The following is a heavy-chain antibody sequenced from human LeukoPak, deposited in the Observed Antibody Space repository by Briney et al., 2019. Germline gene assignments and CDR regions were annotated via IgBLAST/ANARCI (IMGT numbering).Heavy chain of an antibody. CDR2: IYYSGST. V-gene: IGHV4-61*05. D-gene: IGHD3-10*01. CDR3: ARAGWFGESGLDGIQLVGP. Sequence: SETLSLTCTVSGGSISSSSYYWGWIRQPPGKGLEWIGYIYYSGSTNYNPSLKSRVTISVDTSKNQFSLKLSSVTAADTAVYYCARAGWFGESGLDGIQLVGPWGQGTLVTVSS. CDR1: GGSISSSSYY. J-gene: IGHJ5*02.